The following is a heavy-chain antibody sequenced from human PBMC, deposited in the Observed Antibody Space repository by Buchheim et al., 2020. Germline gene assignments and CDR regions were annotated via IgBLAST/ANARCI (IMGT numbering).Heavy chain of an antibody. CDR1: GLSFSSHW. Sequence: EIQVVEAGGDLVQPGGSLTLSCATSGLSFSSHWMSWVSQAPGKGLEWVANIKQDGSEKYYVDSVKDRFTIYRDNARNSLSLQMTSLRVEDTAVYYCGVQGNYWGQGTL. V-gene: IGHV3-7*01. CDR2: IKQDGSEK. CDR3: GVQGNY. D-gene: IGHD3-10*01. J-gene: IGHJ4*02.